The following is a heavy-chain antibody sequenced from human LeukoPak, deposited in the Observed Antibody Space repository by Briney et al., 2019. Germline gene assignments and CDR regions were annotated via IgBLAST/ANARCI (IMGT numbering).Heavy chain of an antibody. CDR2: IYSKTDGGTT. Sequence: GGSLRLSCAASGFTFSNAWMHWVRQAPGKGLEWVCRIYSKTDGGTTEYAAPVKGRFSISRDDSKNTLDLQMHSLKTDDTALYYCATGSNRYDSSDFDYWGQGTLVTVSS. V-gene: IGHV3-15*01. D-gene: IGHD3-22*01. J-gene: IGHJ4*02. CDR1: GFTFSNAW. CDR3: ATGSNRYDSSDFDY.